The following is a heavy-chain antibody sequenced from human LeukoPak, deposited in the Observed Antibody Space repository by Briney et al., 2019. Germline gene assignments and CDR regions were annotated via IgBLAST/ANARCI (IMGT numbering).Heavy chain of an antibody. Sequence: PGGSLRLSCAASGFSFSSYWMTWVRQGTGKGLEWVSNINRDGSVKHYMDSVKGRFTISRDNAKNSLYLQMNSLRAEDTAVYYCARDFSPYCGGDCCFDAFDMWGQGTVVTVPS. D-gene: IGHD2-21*01. CDR3: ARDFSPYCGGDCCFDAFDM. J-gene: IGHJ3*02. CDR2: INRDGSVK. CDR1: GFSFSSYW. V-gene: IGHV3-7*01.